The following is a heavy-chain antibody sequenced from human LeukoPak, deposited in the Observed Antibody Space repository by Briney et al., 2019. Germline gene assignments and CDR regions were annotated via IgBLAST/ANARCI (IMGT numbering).Heavy chain of an antibody. J-gene: IGHJ4*02. CDR1: GGSISSSSYY. V-gene: IGHV4-39*01. CDR3: ARNDYGGHFDY. D-gene: IGHD4-23*01. Sequence: PSETLSLTCTVPGGSISSSSYYWGWIRQPPGKGLEWIGSIYYSGSTYYNPSLKSRVTISVDTSKNQFSLKLSSVTAADTAVYYCARNDYGGHFDYWGQGTLVTVSS. CDR2: IYYSGST.